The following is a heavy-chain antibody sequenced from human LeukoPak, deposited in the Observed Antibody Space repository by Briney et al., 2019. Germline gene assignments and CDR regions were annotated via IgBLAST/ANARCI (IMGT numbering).Heavy chain of an antibody. V-gene: IGHV4-39*01. CDR3: ASFVLRFLEWLFPMDV. D-gene: IGHD3-3*01. CDR2: IYYSGST. J-gene: IGHJ6*03. Sequence: SETLSLTCTVSGGSISSSSYYWGWIRQPPGKGLEWIGSIYYSGSTYYNPSLKSRVTISVNTSKNQFSLKLSSVTAADTAVYYCASFVLRFLEWLFPMDVWGKGTTVTVSS. CDR1: GGSISSSSYY.